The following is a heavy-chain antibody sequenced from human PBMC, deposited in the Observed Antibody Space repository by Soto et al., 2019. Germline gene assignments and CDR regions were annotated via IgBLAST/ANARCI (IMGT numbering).Heavy chain of an antibody. V-gene: IGHV3-23*01. CDR3: AKERLELRPSSFDY. D-gene: IGHD1-7*01. CDR1: GFTFTNYA. Sequence: EVQLLESGGGLVQPGGSLRLSCAASGFTFTNYAMSWVRQAPGKGLEWVAGIVGTDSVKGRFYADSVKGRFTISRDNSKNTLSLQMNILRAEDTAVYYCAKERLELRPSSFDYWGQGTLVTVSS. J-gene: IGHJ4*02. CDR2: IVGTDSVKGR.